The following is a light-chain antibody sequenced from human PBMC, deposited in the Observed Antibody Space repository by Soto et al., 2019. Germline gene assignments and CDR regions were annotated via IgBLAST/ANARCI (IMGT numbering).Light chain of an antibody. Sequence: QSALTQPASVSGSPGQSITISCTGTSSDVGGYNFVSWYQQHPGKAPKLMIFEVSNRPSGVSNRFSGSKSGNTASLTISGLQAGDEAVYYCSSYTSSTPGVFGTGTQLTVL. J-gene: IGLJ1*01. CDR3: SSYTSSTPGV. CDR1: SSDVGGYNF. CDR2: EVS. V-gene: IGLV2-14*01.